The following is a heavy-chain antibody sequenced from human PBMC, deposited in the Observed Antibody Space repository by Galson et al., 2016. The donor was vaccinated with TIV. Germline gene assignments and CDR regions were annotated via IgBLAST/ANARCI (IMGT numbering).Heavy chain of an antibody. CDR1: GAPIRDGDSF. V-gene: IGHV4-30-4*01. Sequence: LSLTCTVSGAPIRDGDSFWSWLRQSPGKGLEWIGYIYYSGRTFYNPSLKSRISISVDTSKNQFSLKLTSVTAADTAVYYCARKAGYYYYAMDVWGQGTMVIVSS. CDR3: ARKAGYYYYAMDV. CDR2: IYYSGRT. J-gene: IGHJ6*01.